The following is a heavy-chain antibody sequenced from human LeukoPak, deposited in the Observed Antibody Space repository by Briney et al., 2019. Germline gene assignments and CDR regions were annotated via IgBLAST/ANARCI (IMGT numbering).Heavy chain of an antibody. CDR2: IYGDGSFT. D-gene: IGHD3-22*01. V-gene: IGHV3-74*01. CDR1: GFTFSSEW. Sequence: PGGSLRLSCAASGFTFSSEWMHWVRQAPGKGLVWVALIYGDGSFTRYADSVKGRFTISRDNAKNTVYLQMNSLRVEDTAVYYCARVYETNGYLYWGQGSLVTVSS. J-gene: IGHJ4*02. CDR3: ARVYETNGYLY.